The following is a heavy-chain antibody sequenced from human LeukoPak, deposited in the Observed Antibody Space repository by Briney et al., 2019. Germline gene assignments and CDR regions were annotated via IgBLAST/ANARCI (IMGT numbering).Heavy chain of an antibody. J-gene: IGHJ4*02. Sequence: GASVKVSCKASGGTFSSYAISWVRQAPGQGLEWMGGIIPIFGTANYAQKFQGRVTITADESTSTAYMELSSLRSEDTAVYYCARDAGWLQFSLYFDYWGQGTLVTVSS. V-gene: IGHV1-69*13. CDR3: ARDAGWLQFSLYFDY. CDR1: GGTFSSYA. CDR2: IIPIFGTA. D-gene: IGHD5-24*01.